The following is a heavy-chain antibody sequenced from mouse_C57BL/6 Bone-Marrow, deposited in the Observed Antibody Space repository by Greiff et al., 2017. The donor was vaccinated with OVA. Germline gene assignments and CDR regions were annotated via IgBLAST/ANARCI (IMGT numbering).Heavy chain of an antibody. CDR1: GYTFTSYG. V-gene: IGHV1-81*01. CDR2: IYPRSGNT. J-gene: IGHJ3*01. D-gene: IGHD1-1*01. Sequence: VQLQQSGAELARPGASVKLSCKASGYTFTSYGISWVKQRTGQGLEWIGEIYPRSGNTYYNEKFKGKATLTADKSSSTAYMELRSLTSEDSAVYFCASGRYGSSVAYWGQGTLVTVSA. CDR3: ASGRYGSSVAY.